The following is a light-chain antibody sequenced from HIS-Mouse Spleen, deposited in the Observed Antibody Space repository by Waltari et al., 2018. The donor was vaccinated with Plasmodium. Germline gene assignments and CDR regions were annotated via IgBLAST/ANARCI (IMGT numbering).Light chain of an antibody. Sequence: QSALPPPPSASGSPGQSVTISCTGTRSDVGGSTYVYCYQQHPGKAPKLMIYEVSKRPSGVPDRFSGSKSGNTASLTVSGLQAEDEADYYCSSYAGSNNLVFGGGTKLTVL. CDR1: RSDVGGSTY. V-gene: IGLV2-8*01. CDR3: SSYAGSNNLV. CDR2: EVS. J-gene: IGLJ2*01.